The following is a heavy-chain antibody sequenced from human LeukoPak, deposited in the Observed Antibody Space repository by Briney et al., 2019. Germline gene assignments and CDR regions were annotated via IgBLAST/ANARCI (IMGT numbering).Heavy chain of an antibody. J-gene: IGHJ4*02. CDR2: INPNSGNT. Sequence: ASVKVSCKASGYTFTGYYMHWVRQAPGQGLEWMGWINPNSGNTNYAQKLQGRVTMTTDTSTSTAYMELRSLRSDDTAVYYCARVGHSSSWYIDWGQGTLVTVSS. D-gene: IGHD6-13*01. CDR1: GYTFTGYY. V-gene: IGHV1-18*04. CDR3: ARVGHSSSWYID.